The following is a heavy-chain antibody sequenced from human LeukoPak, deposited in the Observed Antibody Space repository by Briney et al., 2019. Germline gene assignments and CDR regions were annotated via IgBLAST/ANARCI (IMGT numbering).Heavy chain of an antibody. J-gene: IGHJ6*02. CDR1: GFTFPSSG. CDR2: IVVGSGNT. D-gene: IGHD6-6*01. CDR3: AAVGWEYSSSPLPMDV. V-gene: IGHV1-58*01. Sequence: GASVTVSFTASGFTFPSSGVQWVRQARGQRLEWIGWIVVGSGNTNYAQKFQERVTITRDMSTSTAYMELSSLRSEDTAVYYCAAVGWEYSSSPLPMDVWGQGTTVTVSS.